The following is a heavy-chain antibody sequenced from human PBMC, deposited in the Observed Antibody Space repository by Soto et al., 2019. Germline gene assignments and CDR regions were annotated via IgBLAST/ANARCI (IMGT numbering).Heavy chain of an antibody. D-gene: IGHD6-13*01. J-gene: IGHJ6*02. CDR1: GFTFSDHY. V-gene: IGHV3-11*06. CDR3: ARAKCIKIRAAAHGLAV. CDR2: ISSSSSYT. Sequence: QVQLVESGGGLVKPGGSLRLSCAASGFTFSDHYMSWIRQAPGKGLEWVSYISSSSSYTTYAGSVKGRFPISRDNAKNSLYLQKNSLRAEDTAGYHRARAKCIKIRAAAHGLAVWGQGTTVTVSS.